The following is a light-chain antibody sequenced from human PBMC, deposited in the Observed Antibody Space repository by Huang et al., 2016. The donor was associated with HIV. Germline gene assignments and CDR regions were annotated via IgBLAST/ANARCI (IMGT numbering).Light chain of an antibody. Sequence: DIQMTQSPSSLSASVGDRVTIGCQASQDISNYLNWYHQKPGRAPEILIYYASNLERGVSSRVNGSGSGTNLTFTITSLQPEDIGTYYCQQYDNLPLTFGGGTKVKI. J-gene: IGKJ4*01. V-gene: IGKV1-33*01. CDR2: YAS. CDR3: QQYDNLPLT. CDR1: QDISNY.